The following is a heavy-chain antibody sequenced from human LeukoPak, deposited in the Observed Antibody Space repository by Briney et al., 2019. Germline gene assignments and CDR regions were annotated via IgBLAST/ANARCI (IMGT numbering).Heavy chain of an antibody. J-gene: IGHJ4*02. CDR3: ARDQAGRHSDY. Sequence: PGGSLRLSCAASGFTFSSYEVNWVRQAPGKGLEWVSYISSSGSTIYYADSVKGRFTISRDNAKNSLYLQMNSLRAEDSAVYYCARDQAGRHSDYWGQGTLVTVSS. CDR2: ISSSGSTI. D-gene: IGHD6-13*01. CDR1: GFTFSSYE. V-gene: IGHV3-48*03.